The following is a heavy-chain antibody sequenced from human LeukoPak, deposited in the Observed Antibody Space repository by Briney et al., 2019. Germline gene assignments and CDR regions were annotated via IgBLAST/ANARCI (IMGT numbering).Heavy chain of an antibody. CDR3: ARSSYDTSGSYYFDY. V-gene: IGHV4-4*02. CDR1: GGSISSSNW. D-gene: IGHD3-22*01. Sequence: PSGTLSLTCVVSGGSISSSNWWNWVRQPSGKGLEWIGEIYHRGNTNYNPSLKSRVTMSLERSRNRFSLNLSSMTAADTAMYYCARSSYDTSGSYYFDYWGQGALVTVSS. J-gene: IGHJ4*02. CDR2: IYHRGNT.